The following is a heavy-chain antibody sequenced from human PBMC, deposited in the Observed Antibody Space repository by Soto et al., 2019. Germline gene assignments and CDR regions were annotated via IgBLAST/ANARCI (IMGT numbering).Heavy chain of an antibody. CDR2: ISYDGSNK. V-gene: IGHV3-30-3*01. D-gene: IGHD3-22*01. CDR1: GFTFSSYA. J-gene: IGHJ4*02. Sequence: QVQLVESGGGVVQPGRSLRLSCAASGFTFSSYAMHWVRQAPGKGLEWVAVISYDGSNKYYADSVKGRFTISRDNSKNTLYLQMNSLIAEDTAVYYCARDPRVYDSSGYFFWGQGTLVTVSS. CDR3: ARDPRVYDSSGYFF.